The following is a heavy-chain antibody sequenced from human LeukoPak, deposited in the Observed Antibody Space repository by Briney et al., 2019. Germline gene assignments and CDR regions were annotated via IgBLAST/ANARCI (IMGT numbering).Heavy chain of an antibody. CDR2: IYTSGST. CDR1: GGSISSGSYY. CDR3: ARAGRGGSSSWYKRAFDI. V-gene: IGHV4-61*02. D-gene: IGHD6-13*01. J-gene: IGHJ3*02. Sequence: SQTLSLTCTVSGGSISSGSYYWSWIRQPAGKGLEWIGRIYTSGSTNCNPSLKSRVTISVDTSKNQFSLKLSSVTAADTAVYYCARAGRGGSSSWYKRAFDIWGQGTMVTVSS.